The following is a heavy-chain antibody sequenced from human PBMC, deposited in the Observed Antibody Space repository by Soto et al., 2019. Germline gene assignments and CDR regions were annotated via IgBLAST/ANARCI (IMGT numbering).Heavy chain of an antibody. CDR1: GYTFTSYQ. CDR3: ARVNGVY. V-gene: IGHV1-46*01. D-gene: IGHD7-27*01. CDR2: ITPSGGST. Sequence: RASVKVSCKASGYTFTSYQMHWVRQAPGQGLEWMGIITPSGGSTTYAQKFQGRLTMTRDTSTSTVYMELSSLRSEDTAVYYCARVNGVYWGQGTLVTVSS. J-gene: IGHJ4*02.